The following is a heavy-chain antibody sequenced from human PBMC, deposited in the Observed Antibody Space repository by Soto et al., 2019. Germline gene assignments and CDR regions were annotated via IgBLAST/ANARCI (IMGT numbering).Heavy chain of an antibody. D-gene: IGHD4-17*01. Sequence: QVQLQESGPGLVEASQTLSLTCTVSGATISSGGFYWSWIRQRPGKGLEWIGHIYYTGSTYCNPSLNSRVTFSVDMSRNQFSLKLRSVTAADTAKYFCARDDSFYGEPGYGMNVWGQGTTVTVSS. V-gene: IGHV4-31*03. CDR2: IYYTGST. CDR3: ARDDSFYGEPGYGMNV. J-gene: IGHJ6*02. CDR1: GATISSGGFY.